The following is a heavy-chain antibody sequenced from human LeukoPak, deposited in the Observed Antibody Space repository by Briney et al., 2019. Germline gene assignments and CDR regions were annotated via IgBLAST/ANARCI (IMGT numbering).Heavy chain of an antibody. CDR3: ARGVSIVGATNGVYYYYYMDV. Sequence: ASVKVSCKASGYTFTSYDINWVRQATGQGLEWMVWMNPNSGNTGYAQKFQGRVTMTRNTSISTAYMELSSLRSEDTAVYYCARGVSIVGATNGVYYYYYMDVWGKGTTVTISS. V-gene: IGHV1-8*01. D-gene: IGHD1-26*01. CDR2: MNPNSGNT. CDR1: GYTFTSYD. J-gene: IGHJ6*03.